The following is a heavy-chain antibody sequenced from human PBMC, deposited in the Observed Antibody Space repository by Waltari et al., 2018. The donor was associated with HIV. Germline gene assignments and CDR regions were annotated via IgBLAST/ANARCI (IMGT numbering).Heavy chain of an antibody. Sequence: EAQLLESGGGLVRRGRSLRLSCAASESTLSTYALSWVRQAPGKGLEWVSSISGDGTATYYADSVKGRLTISRDNSNNTLYLQMNNLRGGDTAVYYCVKGVTYDILTGYSPLDSWGQGTLVTVSS. D-gene: IGHD3-9*01. V-gene: IGHV3-23*01. CDR1: ESTLSTYA. CDR2: ISGDGTAT. CDR3: VKGVTYDILTGYSPLDS. J-gene: IGHJ4*02.